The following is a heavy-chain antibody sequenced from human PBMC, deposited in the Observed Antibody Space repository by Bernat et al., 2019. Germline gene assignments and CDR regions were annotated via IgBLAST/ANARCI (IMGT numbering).Heavy chain of an antibody. D-gene: IGHD6-19*01. Sequence: EVQLVESGGGLVKPGGSLRLSCAASGFTFSSYSMNWVRQAPGKGLEWVSSISSSSSYIYYADSVKGRFTIPRDNAKNSLYLKIHRLRAEDTAVYYCAREASGYSSGWYLGWFDPWGQGTLVTVSS. CDR3: AREASGYSSGWYLGWFDP. V-gene: IGHV3-21*01. CDR2: ISSSSSYI. CDR1: GFTFSSYS. J-gene: IGHJ5*02.